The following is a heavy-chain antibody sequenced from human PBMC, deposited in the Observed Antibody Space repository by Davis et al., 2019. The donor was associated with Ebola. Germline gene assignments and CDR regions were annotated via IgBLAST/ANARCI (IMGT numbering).Heavy chain of an antibody. J-gene: IGHJ5*02. D-gene: IGHD2-2*02. Sequence: SVKVSCKASGGTFSSYAISWVRQAPGQGLEWMGGIIPIFGTANYAQKFQGRVTITADESTSTAYMELSSLRSEDTAVYYCARDAGVVPAAILFTNWFDPWGQGTLVTVSS. CDR1: GGTFSSYA. CDR3: ARDAGVVPAAILFTNWFDP. V-gene: IGHV1-69*13. CDR2: IIPIFGTA.